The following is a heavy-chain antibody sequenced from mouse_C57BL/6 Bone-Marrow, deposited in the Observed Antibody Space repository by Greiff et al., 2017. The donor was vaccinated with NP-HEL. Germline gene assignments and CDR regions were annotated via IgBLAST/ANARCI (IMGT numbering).Heavy chain of an antibody. J-gene: IGHJ1*03. Sequence: QVHVKQSGAELARPGASVKLSCKASGYTFTSYGTSWVKQRTGQGLEWIGEIYPRSGNTYYNEKFKGKATLTADKSSSTAYMELRSLTSEDSAVYFCASITTWYFDVWGTGTTVTVSS. CDR2: IYPRSGNT. V-gene: IGHV1-81*01. CDR3: ASITTWYFDV. D-gene: IGHD1-1*01. CDR1: GYTFTSYG.